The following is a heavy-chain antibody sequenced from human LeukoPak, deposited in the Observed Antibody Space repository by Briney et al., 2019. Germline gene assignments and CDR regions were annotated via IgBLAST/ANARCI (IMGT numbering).Heavy chain of an antibody. J-gene: IGHJ5*02. CDR1: GFTFSSYG. V-gene: IGHV3-23*01. D-gene: IGHD3-10*01. CDR3: TSHYGSSRP. Sequence: GGTLRLSCAASGFTFSSYGMSWVRQAPGKGLEWVSGIRSSGDSTYYADSVKGRFTISRDNSKNTLYLQMNSLKTEDTAVYYCTSHYGSSRPWGQGTLVTVSS. CDR2: IRSSGDST.